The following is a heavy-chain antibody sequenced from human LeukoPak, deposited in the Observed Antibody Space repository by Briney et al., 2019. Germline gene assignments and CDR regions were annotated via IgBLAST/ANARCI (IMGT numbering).Heavy chain of an antibody. D-gene: IGHD2-2*02. CDR2: INNDGGGT. Sequence: GGSLRLSCAASGFTFGSYWMYWVRRAPGKGLVYIARINNDGGGTTYADSVKGRFTISRDNARNGVHLQMNSLRAEDTAVYYCARGGPYHAFDIWGQGTMVTVSS. CDR3: ARGGPYHAFDI. V-gene: IGHV3-74*01. CDR1: GFTFGSYW. J-gene: IGHJ3*02.